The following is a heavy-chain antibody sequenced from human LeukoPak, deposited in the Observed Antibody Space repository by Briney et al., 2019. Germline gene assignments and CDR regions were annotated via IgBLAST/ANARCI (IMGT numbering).Heavy chain of an antibody. V-gene: IGHV3-53*01. D-gene: IGHD1-26*01. CDR1: GFTVSSNY. CDR2: IYSGGST. CDR3: ARQVAGGSYYGFFDY. J-gene: IGHJ4*02. Sequence: PGGSLRLSRAASGFTVSSNYMSWVRQAPGKGLEWVSVIYSGGSTYYADSVKGRFTISRDNSKNTLYLQMNSLRAEDTAVYYCARQVAGGSYYGFFDYWGQGTLVTVSS.